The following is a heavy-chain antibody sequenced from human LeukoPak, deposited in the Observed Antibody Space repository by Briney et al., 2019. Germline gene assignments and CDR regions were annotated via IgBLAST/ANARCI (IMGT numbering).Heavy chain of an antibody. CDR2: IRSKAYGGTT. V-gene: IGHV3-49*03. CDR1: GFTFGDYA. CDR3: TRGLAARRDPDWFDP. Sequence: GGSLRLSCTASGFTFGDYAMSWFRQAPGKGLEWVGFIRSKAYGGTTEYAAPVKGRFTISRDDSKSIAYLQMNSLKTEDTAVYYCTRGLAARRDPDWFDPWGQGTLVTVSS. D-gene: IGHD6-6*01. J-gene: IGHJ5*02.